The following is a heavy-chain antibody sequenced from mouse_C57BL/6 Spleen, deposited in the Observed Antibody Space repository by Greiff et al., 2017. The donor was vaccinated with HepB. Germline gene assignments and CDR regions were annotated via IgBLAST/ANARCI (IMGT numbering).Heavy chain of an antibody. Sequence: EVQGVESGGGLVKPGGSLKLSCAASGFTFSDYGMHWVRQAPEKGLEWVAYISSGSSTIYYADTVKGRFTISRDIAKNTLFLQMTSLRSEDTAMYYCARPDSSGYAWFACWGQGTLVTVSA. CDR2: ISSGSSTI. D-gene: IGHD3-2*02. J-gene: IGHJ3*01. CDR3: ARPDSSGYAWFAC. V-gene: IGHV5-17*01. CDR1: GFTFSDYG.